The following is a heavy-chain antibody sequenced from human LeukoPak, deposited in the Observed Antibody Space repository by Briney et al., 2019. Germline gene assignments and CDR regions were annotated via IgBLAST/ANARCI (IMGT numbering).Heavy chain of an antibody. V-gene: IGHV3-23*01. CDR1: GFSFSSYA. CDR2: ISHDGGST. CDR3: AKVKFYFDN. Sequence: GGSLRLSCAAPGFSFSSYAMSWVRQAPGKGLEWVSHISHDGGSTYYADSVKGRFTISRDNSRNILYLQMSSLKDEDTAIYYCAKVKFYFDNWGQGTLVTVSS. J-gene: IGHJ4*02.